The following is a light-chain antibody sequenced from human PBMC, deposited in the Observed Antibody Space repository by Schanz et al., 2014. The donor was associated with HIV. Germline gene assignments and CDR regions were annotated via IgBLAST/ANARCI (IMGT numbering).Light chain of an antibody. Sequence: DIQMTQSPTSLSASVGDRITITCRASQSISTYVNWYQQKPGKAPKLLIYDASNLETGVPSRFSGSGSGTEFTLTISSLQPDDFATYYCQQYDRSSWTFGLGTKVETK. J-gene: IGKJ1*01. CDR3: QQYDRSSWT. CDR2: DAS. V-gene: IGKV1-33*01. CDR1: QSISTY.